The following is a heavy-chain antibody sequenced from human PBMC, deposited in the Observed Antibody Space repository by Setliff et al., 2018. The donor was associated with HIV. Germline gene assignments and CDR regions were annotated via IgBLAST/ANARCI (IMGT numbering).Heavy chain of an antibody. Sequence: PSETLSLTCAVSGGSFSAYYWGWIRQPPGKGLEWIGSIYYSGSTDYNPSLKSRVTISVDKSKNQFSLKLSSVTAADTAVYYCARDGGYGSGSYDYWGQGTLVTVSS. D-gene: IGHD3-10*01. CDR1: GGSFSAYY. CDR2: IYYSGST. J-gene: IGHJ4*02. V-gene: IGHV4-34*01. CDR3: ARDGGYGSGSYDY.